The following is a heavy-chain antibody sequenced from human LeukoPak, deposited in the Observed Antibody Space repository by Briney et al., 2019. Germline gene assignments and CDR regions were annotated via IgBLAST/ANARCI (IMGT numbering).Heavy chain of an antibody. CDR3: VRDFRSADY. V-gene: IGHV3-74*01. CDR1: GFTFSTYC. J-gene: IGHJ4*02. CDR2: ICPDGTVT. Sequence: GGSLRLSCAASGFTFSTYCMHWVRQAPGKGPMWVSRICPDGTVTNYADSVKARFIISRDDARNTVYLQMNSLRVEDTAVYYCVRDFRSADYWGQGTLVTVSS.